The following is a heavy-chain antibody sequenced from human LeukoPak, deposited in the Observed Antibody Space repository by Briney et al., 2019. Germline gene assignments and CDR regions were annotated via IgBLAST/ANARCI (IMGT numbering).Heavy chain of an antibody. CDR2: ISAYNGNT. V-gene: IGHV1-18*04. D-gene: IGHD2-2*01. J-gene: IGHJ5*02. Sequence: ASVKVSCTASGYTFTSYGISWVRQAPGQGLEWMGWISAYNGNTNYAQKLQGRVTMTTDTSTSTAYMELRSLRSDDTAVYYCARDGDCSSTSCYDLWGQGTLVTVSS. CDR3: ARDGDCSSTSCYDL. CDR1: GYTFTSYG.